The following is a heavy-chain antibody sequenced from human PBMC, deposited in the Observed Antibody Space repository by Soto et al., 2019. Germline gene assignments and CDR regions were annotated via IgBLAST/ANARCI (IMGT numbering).Heavy chain of an antibody. V-gene: IGHV3-30*18. CDR1: GFTFSSYG. Sequence: GGSLRLSCAASGFTFSSYGMHWVRQAPGKGLEWVAVISYDGSNKYHADSVKGRFTISRDNSKNTLYLQMNSLRAEDTAVYYCAKDRIRLGYCSGGSCYTFDYWGQGTLVTVSS. J-gene: IGHJ4*02. CDR3: AKDRIRLGYCSGGSCYTFDY. CDR2: ISYDGSNK. D-gene: IGHD2-15*01.